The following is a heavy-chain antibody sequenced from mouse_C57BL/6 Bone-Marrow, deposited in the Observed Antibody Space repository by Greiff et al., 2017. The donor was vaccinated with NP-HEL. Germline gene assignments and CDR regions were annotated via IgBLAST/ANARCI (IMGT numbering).Heavy chain of an antibody. CDR1: GFTFSSYA. V-gene: IGHV5-4*01. CDR2: ISDGGSYT. CDR3: ARDAMDY. Sequence: EVQLVESGGGLVKPGGSLKLSCAASGFTFSSYAMSWVRQTPEKRLEWVATISDGGSYTYYPDNVKGLFTISRDNAKNNLYLQMSHLKSEDTAMYYCARDAMDYWGQGTSVTVSS. J-gene: IGHJ4*01.